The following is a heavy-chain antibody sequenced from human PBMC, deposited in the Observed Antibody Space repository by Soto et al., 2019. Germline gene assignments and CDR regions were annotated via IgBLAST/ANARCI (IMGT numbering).Heavy chain of an antibody. CDR1: GFTFSSYA. V-gene: IGHV3-30-3*01. CDR3: ARDRIGDYWFDP. CDR2: ISYDGSNK. D-gene: IGHD2-21*02. J-gene: IGHJ5*02. Sequence: QVQLVESGGGVVQPGRSLRLSCAASGFTFSSYAMHWVRQAPGKGLEWVAVISYDGSNKYYADSVKGRFTISRDNSKNTLYLQMNSLRAEDTAVYYCARDRIGDYWFDPWSQGTLVTVSS.